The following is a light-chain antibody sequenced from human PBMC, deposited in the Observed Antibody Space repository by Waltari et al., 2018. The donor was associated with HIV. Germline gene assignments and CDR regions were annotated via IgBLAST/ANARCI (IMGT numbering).Light chain of an antibody. V-gene: IGLV2-14*01. CDR3: SSYRTYGTLV. J-gene: IGLJ3*02. CDR1: TKDVGNYDY. Sequence: QSALTQPASVSGSPGQSITISCTGTTKDVGNYDYVSWYQPRPGHAPKLLIYDVSNRPSGVSVRFSGSKSGNTASLSISGLQAEDEADYFCSSYRTYGTLVFGGGTKLTVL. CDR2: DVS.